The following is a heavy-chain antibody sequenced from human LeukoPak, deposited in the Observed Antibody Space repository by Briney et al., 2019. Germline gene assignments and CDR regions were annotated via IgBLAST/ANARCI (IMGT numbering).Heavy chain of an antibody. CDR3: ARHVAIDWYYFDC. V-gene: IGHV4-59*08. CDR1: GGSISSYY. CDR2: IYYSGST. Sequence: SETLSLTCTVSGGSISSYYWSWFRQPPGKRLEWIGYIYYSGSTNYNPSLKSRVTISVDTSKNQFSLKLSSVTAADTAVHYCARHVAIDWYYFDCWGQGTLVTVSS. D-gene: IGHD2-21*01. J-gene: IGHJ4*02.